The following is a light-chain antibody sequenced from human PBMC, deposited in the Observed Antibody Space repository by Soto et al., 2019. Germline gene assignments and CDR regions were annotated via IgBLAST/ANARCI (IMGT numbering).Light chain of an antibody. CDR1: SSDVGGYNY. CDR2: EVS. V-gene: IGLV2-14*01. J-gene: IGLJ1*01. Sequence: QSALTQPASVSGSAGQSIAISCTGTSSDVGGYNYVSWYQQHPGKAPKLLLSEVSKRPSGVSDRFSGSKSGNTASLTISGLQTQDEADYYRSSFTGAYTFVFGSGTKVPV. CDR3: SSFTGAYTFV.